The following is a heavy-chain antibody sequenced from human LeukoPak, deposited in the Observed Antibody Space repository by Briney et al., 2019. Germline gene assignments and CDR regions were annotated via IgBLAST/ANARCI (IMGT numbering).Heavy chain of an antibody. CDR2: MYTNGNT. CDR1: GGSISSYY. Sequence: TSETLSLTCTVSGGSISSYYWSWIRQPAGKGLEWIGRMYTNGNTNYNPSLKSRVTMSVDTSKNQFSLKLSSVTAADTAVYYCARELSGYSYGYPDYWGQGTLVTVSS. V-gene: IGHV4-4*07. D-gene: IGHD5-18*01. J-gene: IGHJ4*02. CDR3: ARELSGYSYGYPDY.